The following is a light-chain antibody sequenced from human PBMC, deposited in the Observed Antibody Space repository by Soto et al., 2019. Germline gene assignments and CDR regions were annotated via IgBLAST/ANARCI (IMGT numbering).Light chain of an antibody. CDR1: QSFSTN. Sequence: IVMTQAPATLSVSPGERATLSCRASQSFSTNLAWYQQKPGQAPRLLMYGASTRATGIPARFSGSGSGTEFTLTISSLQSEDFAVYYCQQYHNWPPYTFGPGTKLEIK. V-gene: IGKV3-15*01. CDR2: GAS. J-gene: IGKJ2*01. CDR3: QQYHNWPPYT.